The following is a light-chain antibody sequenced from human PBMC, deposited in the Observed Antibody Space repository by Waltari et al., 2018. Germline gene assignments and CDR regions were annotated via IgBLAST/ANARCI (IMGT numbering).Light chain of an antibody. Sequence: AIRMTQSPSSFSASTGDRVTITCRASQGISSYLAWYQQKPGRVPKLLMSAASKLHSGGPSRLTGSGSGTDFTQTINCLQSDDFATYYCQQYYTYPRTFGQGTKVEIK. V-gene: IGKV1-8*01. CDR2: AAS. J-gene: IGKJ1*01. CDR1: QGISSY. CDR3: QQYYTYPRT.